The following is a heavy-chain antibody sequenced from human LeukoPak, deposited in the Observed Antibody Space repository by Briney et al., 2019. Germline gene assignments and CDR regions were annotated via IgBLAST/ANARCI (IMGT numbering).Heavy chain of an antibody. CDR2: INPSGGST. V-gene: IGHV1-46*01. J-gene: IGHJ6*02. CDR3: ATSYCSSTSCHPLYYYYGMDV. CDR1: GYTFTSYY. D-gene: IGHD2-2*01. Sequence: ASVKVSCKASGYTFTSYYMHWVRQAPGQGLEWMGIINPSGGSTSYAQKFQGRVTMTRDTSTSTVYMELSSLRSEDTAVYYCATSYCSSTSCHPLYYYYGMDVWGQGTTVTVSS.